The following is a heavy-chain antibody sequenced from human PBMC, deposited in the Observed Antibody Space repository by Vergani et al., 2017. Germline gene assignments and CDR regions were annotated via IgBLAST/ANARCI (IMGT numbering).Heavy chain of an antibody. D-gene: IGHD3-9*01. J-gene: IGHJ4*02. CDR3: AGRSGIVYDIFSGTQYFFDF. Sequence: QVQLQESGPGLVKPSETLSLTCAVSGFSIDNGYYWDWIRQPPGKGLEWIGSIYRTGRTHFNPSLKSRVTISVDPSNNHFSLRLNSLTAADTAVYYCAGRSGIVYDIFSGTQYFFDFWGQGTLVTVSS. CDR2: IYRTGRT. CDR1: GFSIDNGYY. V-gene: IGHV4-38-2*01.